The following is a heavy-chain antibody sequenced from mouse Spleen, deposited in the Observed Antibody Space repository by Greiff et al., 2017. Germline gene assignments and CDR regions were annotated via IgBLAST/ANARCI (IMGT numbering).Heavy chain of an antibody. V-gene: IGHV1-82*01. J-gene: IGHJ2*01. Sequence: VQLLQSGPELVKPGASVKISCKASGFTFTDYYINWVNQRPGKGLEWIGRICPGDGDTNYNGKFKGKVTLTADKSSSTAYMQLSSLTSEDSAVYFCARDYDYTFGYWGQSTPLPSSS. CDR2: ICPGDGDT. D-gene: IGHD2-4*01. CDR1: GFTFTDYY. CDR3: ARDYDYTFGY.